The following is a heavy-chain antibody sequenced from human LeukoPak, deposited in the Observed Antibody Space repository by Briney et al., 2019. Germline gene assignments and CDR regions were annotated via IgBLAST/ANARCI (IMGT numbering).Heavy chain of an antibody. CDR2: IIPIFGAT. D-gene: IGHD6-13*01. J-gene: IGHJ6*03. Sequence: SVKVSCKASGGTFSSYAISWVRQAPGQGLEWMGGIIPIFGATNYAQKFQDRVTITADKSTSTAYMELSSLRSEDTAVYYCARVVGLTGYSSSWYSGYYYYMDVWGKGTTVTVSS. V-gene: IGHV1-69*06. CDR3: ARVVGLTGYSSSWYSGYYYYMDV. CDR1: GGTFSSYA.